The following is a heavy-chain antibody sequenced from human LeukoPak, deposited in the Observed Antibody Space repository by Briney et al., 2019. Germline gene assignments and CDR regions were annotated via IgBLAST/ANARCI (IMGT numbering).Heavy chain of an antibody. D-gene: IGHD6-13*01. J-gene: IGHJ4*02. CDR3: ALRGAAAGKFDY. CDR2: IIPIFGTA. CDR1: GGTFSSYA. Sequence: GASVMVSCKASGGTFSSYAISWVRQAPGQGLEWMGGIIPIFGTANYAQKFQGRVTITTDESTSTAYMELSSLRSEDTAVYYCALRGAAAGKFDYWGQGTLVTVSS. V-gene: IGHV1-69*05.